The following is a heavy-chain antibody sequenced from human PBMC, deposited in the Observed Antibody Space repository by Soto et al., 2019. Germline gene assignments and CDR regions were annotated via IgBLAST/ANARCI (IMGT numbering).Heavy chain of an antibody. Sequence: GGSLRLSCAASGFTFSSYGMHWVRQAPGKGLEWVAVISYDGSNKYFADSVKGRFTISRDNSKNTLYLQMNSLRAEDTAVYYCAKEAYFDWTTFDPWGQGTLVTVSS. CDR1: GFTFSSYG. J-gene: IGHJ5*02. CDR3: AKEAYFDWTTFDP. CDR2: ISYDGSNK. V-gene: IGHV3-30*18. D-gene: IGHD3-9*01.